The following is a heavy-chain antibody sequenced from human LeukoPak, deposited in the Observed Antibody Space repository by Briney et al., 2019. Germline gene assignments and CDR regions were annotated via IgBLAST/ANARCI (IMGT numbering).Heavy chain of an antibody. CDR3: ARHSDSDILTGPNDY. V-gene: IGHV4-34*01. CDR1: GGSFSGYY. CDR2: INHSGST. D-gene: IGHD3-9*01. J-gene: IGHJ4*02. Sequence: SETLSLTCAVYGGSFSGYYWSWIRQPPGKGLEWIGEINHSGSTNYNPSLKSRVTISVDTSKNQFSLKLSSVTAADTAVYYCARHSDSDILTGPNDYWGQGTLVTVSS.